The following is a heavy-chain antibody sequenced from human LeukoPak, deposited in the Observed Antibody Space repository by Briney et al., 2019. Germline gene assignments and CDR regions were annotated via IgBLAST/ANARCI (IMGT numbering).Heavy chain of an antibody. Sequence: GGSLRLSCAASKFTFSSYGMHWVRQAPGKGVGGVAFIRDGGSNKYYADSGKGRFNIFRENSKKRVYMQMNSLRAEDTAVYYCARDLDYDYVWGSPLYWGQGTLVTVSS. CDR2: IRDGGSNK. J-gene: IGHJ4*02. D-gene: IGHD3-16*01. CDR1: KFTFSSYG. V-gene: IGHV3-30*02. CDR3: ARDLDYDYVWGSPLY.